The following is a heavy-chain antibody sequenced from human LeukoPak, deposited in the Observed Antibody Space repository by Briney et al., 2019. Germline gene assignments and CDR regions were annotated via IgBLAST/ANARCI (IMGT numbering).Heavy chain of an antibody. CDR3: ARFRVGRSGSYLNYFDC. V-gene: IGHV3-7*01. CDR1: GFTFSSYW. D-gene: IGHD3-10*01. Sequence: GGSLRLSCAASGFTFSSYWMSGVPQAPGKGLECVANIKQDGSEKYYVDSVKGRFTISRDNAKNSLYLQMNSLRAEDTAVYYCARFRVGRSGSYLNYFDCWGQGTLVTVSS. CDR2: IKQDGSEK. J-gene: IGHJ4*02.